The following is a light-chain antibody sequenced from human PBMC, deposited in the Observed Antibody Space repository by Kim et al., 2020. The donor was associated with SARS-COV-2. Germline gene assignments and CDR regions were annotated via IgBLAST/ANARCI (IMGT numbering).Light chain of an antibody. Sequence: RGTISCTGSSSNIGAGYDVHWYQQLPGTAPKLLIYDNSNRPSGVPDRFSGSKSGTSASLAITGLQAEDEADYYCQSYDSSLSALYVFGTGTKVTV. CDR2: DNS. CDR1: SSNIGAGYD. CDR3: QSYDSSLSALYV. J-gene: IGLJ1*01. V-gene: IGLV1-40*01.